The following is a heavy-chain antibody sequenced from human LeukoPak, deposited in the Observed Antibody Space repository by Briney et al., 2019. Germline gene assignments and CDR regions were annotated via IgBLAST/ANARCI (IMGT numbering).Heavy chain of an antibody. CDR2: IYHSGST. D-gene: IGHD3-10*01. Sequence: SETLSLTCTVSGGSISSGSYYWSWIRQPPGKGLEWIGYIYHSGSTYCNPSLKSRVTISIDRSKNQFSLKLSSVSAADTAVYYCARDRDSISGSWHWGQGALVTVSS. CDR1: GGSISSGSYY. V-gene: IGHV4-30-2*01. J-gene: IGHJ4*02. CDR3: ARDRDSISGSWH.